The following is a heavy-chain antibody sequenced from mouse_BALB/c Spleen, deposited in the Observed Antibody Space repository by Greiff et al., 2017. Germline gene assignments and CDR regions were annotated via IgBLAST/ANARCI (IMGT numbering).Heavy chain of an antibody. V-gene: IGHV1-69*02. Sequence: QVQLQQPGAELVRPGASVKLSCKASGYTFTSYWINWVKQRPGQGLEWIGNIYPSDSYTNYNQKFKDKATLTVDKSSSTAYMQLSSPTSEDSAVYYCTRGDGYYPDLDYWGQGTTLTVSS. CDR3: TRGDGYYPDLDY. CDR1: GYTFTSYW. D-gene: IGHD2-3*01. CDR2: IYPSDSYT. J-gene: IGHJ2*01.